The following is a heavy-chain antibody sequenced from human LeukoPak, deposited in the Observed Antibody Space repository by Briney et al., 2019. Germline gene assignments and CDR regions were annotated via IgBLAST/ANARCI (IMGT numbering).Heavy chain of an antibody. CDR3: ATFMGGYYDIVFDI. CDR1: GFTFSSYS. D-gene: IGHD3-22*01. J-gene: IGHJ3*02. V-gene: IGHV3-21*04. Sequence: GGSLRLSCAASGFTFSSYSMNWVRQAPGKGLEWVSSISSSSSYIYYADSVKGRFTISRDNAKNSLYLQMNSLRAEDTAVYYCATFMGGYYDIVFDIWGQGTMVTVSS. CDR2: ISSSSSYI.